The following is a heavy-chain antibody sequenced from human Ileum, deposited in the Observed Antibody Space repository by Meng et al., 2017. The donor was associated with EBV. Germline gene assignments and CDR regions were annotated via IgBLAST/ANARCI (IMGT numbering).Heavy chain of an antibody. CDR3: ARADKVRFDY. CDR1: CGSKCRTNW. CDR2: IYHRRNI. J-gene: IGHJ4*02. Sequence: VQLEESGADPVKASGNLSLNSAASCGSKCRTNWPSWVREPTGKGLEWIGEIYHRRNINYNPTLTSGASISVDKSKNQFSLNLGSVTAADTGVYNCARADKVRFDYWGQGTLVTVSS. V-gene: IGHV4-4*02.